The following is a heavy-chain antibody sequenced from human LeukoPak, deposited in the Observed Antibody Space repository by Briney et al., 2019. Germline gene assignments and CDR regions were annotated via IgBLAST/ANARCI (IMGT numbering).Heavy chain of an antibody. Sequence: GRSLRLSCAASGFTFSSYAMHWVRQAPGKGLEWVAVISYDGSNKYYADSVKGRFTISRDNAKNTLYLQMNSLRAKDTAVYYCARAVWDSSSWYDYWGQGTLVTVSS. CDR1: GFTFSSYA. J-gene: IGHJ4*02. CDR3: ARAVWDSSSWYDY. CDR2: ISYDGSNK. D-gene: IGHD6-13*01. V-gene: IGHV3-30-3*01.